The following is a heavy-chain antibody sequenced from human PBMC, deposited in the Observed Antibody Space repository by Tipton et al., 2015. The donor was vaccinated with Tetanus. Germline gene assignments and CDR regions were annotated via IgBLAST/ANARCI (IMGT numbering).Heavy chain of an antibody. J-gene: IGHJ1*01. CDR2: ISPFNENV. CDR1: GYTFTHYG. V-gene: IGHV1-18*01. Sequence: VQLVQSGAEVKKPGASVKVSCKASGYTFTHYGVNWVRQAPGQVLEWMGWISPFNENVNYAEKFQGRLTMTTDRSTATVYMDLRSLRSGDTAVYYCARGRGLGPHEYFEHWGQGTLVTVSS. D-gene: IGHD3/OR15-3a*01. CDR3: ARGRGLGPHEYFEH.